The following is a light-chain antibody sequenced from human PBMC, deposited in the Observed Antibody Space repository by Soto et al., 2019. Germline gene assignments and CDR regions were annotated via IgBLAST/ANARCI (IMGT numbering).Light chain of an antibody. J-gene: IGKJ2*01. CDR2: KVS. CDR3: MQGTYWPPYT. Sequence: DVVMTQSPLSLPVTLGQPASISCRSSQSLVDSDGNTYLNWFQQRPGQSPRRLFYKVSNRDSGVLDRFSGSGSGTDFTLKISRVEAEDVGVYYCMQGTYWPPYTFGPGTKLEIE. V-gene: IGKV2-30*01. CDR1: QSLVDSDGNTY.